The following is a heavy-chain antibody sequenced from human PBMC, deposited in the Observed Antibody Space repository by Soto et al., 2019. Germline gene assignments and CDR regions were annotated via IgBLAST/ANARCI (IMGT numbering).Heavy chain of an antibody. J-gene: IGHJ5*02. D-gene: IGHD3-16*01. CDR2: ISKSSNYI. CDR1: GFTFSSYS. CDR3: AKSYRAQTDWFDA. V-gene: IGHV3-21*01. Sequence: GGSLGLSCAASGFTFSSYSLNWVRQAPGKGLEWVSSISKSSNYIYYADSVRGRFTVSRDNAENSLYLQMNSLRAEDTAVYYCAKSYRAQTDWFDAWGQGTLVTVSS.